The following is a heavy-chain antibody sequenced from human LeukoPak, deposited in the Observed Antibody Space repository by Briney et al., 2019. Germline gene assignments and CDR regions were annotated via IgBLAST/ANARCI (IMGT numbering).Heavy chain of an antibody. Sequence: ETLSLTCTVSGGSISRSGYYWGWIRQAPGKGLEWVSSINSGSSHIYYADSVKGRFTISRDDPHNTLYLQMNSQRAEDTAVYFCARGGVDYYGSGTYYLVYYFDYWGQGALVTVSS. CDR3: ARGGVDYYGSGTYYLVYYFDY. V-gene: IGHV3-21*04. J-gene: IGHJ4*02. CDR1: GGSISRSG. D-gene: IGHD3-10*01. CDR2: INSGSSHI.